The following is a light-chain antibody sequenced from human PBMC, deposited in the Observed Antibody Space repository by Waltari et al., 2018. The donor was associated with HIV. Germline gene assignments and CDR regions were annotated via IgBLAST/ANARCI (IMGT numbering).Light chain of an antibody. Sequence: SYVLTQAPSVSVAPGQTAKITFGGKNIGGKSVHWYQQMPGQDPMLFLDDERDRAAGIPGRFSGSNSGNTATLTSSRVEVGDEADYYCQVWDSSSNQYVFGSGTKVTVL. V-gene: IGLV3-21*02. CDR3: QVWDSSSNQYV. CDR2: DER. CDR1: NIGGKS. J-gene: IGLJ1*01.